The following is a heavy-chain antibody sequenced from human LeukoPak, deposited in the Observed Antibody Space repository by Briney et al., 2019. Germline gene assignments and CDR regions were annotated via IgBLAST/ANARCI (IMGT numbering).Heavy chain of an antibody. Sequence: KASETLSLTCAVSGGSISSNNWWSWVRQPPGKGLEWIGSIYYSGSTYYNPSLKSRVTISVDTSKNQFSLKLSSVTAADTAVYYCARGGDSSGYYFWISGLLNHNWFDPWGQGTLVTVSS. CDR2: IYYSGST. J-gene: IGHJ5*02. CDR3: ARGGDSSGYYFWISGLLNHNWFDP. CDR1: GGSISSNNW. V-gene: IGHV4-4*02. D-gene: IGHD3-22*01.